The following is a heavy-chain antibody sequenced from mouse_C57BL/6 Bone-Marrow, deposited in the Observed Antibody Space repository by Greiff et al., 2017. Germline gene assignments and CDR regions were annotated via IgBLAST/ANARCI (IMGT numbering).Heavy chain of an antibody. CDR3: ARSTMITTWDFDY. CDR1: GYSITSGYY. Sequence: VQLQQSGPGLVKPSQSLSLTCSVTGYSITSGYYWNWIRQFPGNKLEWMGYISYDGSNNYNPSLKNRISITRDTSKNQFFLKLNSVTTEDTATYYCARSTMITTWDFDYWGQGTTLTVSS. J-gene: IGHJ2*01. CDR2: ISYDGSN. D-gene: IGHD2-4*01. V-gene: IGHV3-6*01.